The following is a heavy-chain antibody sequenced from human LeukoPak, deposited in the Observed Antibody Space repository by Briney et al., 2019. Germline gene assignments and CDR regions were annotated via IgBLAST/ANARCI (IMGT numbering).Heavy chain of an antibody. CDR1: GGSISSSRDY. Sequence: PSETLSLTCTVSGGSISSSRDYWGWIRQPPGKGLEWIAAIYYTGRKYHNPSLKSRVTISVDTSKNQFSLKLSSVTAADTAVYYCARRLDSSGYYGYYYFDYWGQGTLVTVSS. D-gene: IGHD3-22*01. CDR2: IYYTGRK. V-gene: IGHV4-39*01. J-gene: IGHJ4*02. CDR3: ARRLDSSGYYGYYYFDY.